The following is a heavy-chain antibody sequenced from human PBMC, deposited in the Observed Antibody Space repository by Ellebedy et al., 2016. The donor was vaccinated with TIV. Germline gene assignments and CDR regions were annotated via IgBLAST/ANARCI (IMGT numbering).Heavy chain of an antibody. CDR3: ASLYYYGPGGVDV. Sequence: SETLSLXCNVSGGSVSSSNYYWAWIRQRPGKGPEWIANIYYTGTTFYNPSLKSRVTISVDTSKNQFSLNLSSVTAADTAVYYCASLYYYGPGGVDVWGQGTTVAVSS. V-gene: IGHV4-39*01. CDR2: IYYTGTT. J-gene: IGHJ6*02. D-gene: IGHD3-10*01. CDR1: GGSVSSSNYY.